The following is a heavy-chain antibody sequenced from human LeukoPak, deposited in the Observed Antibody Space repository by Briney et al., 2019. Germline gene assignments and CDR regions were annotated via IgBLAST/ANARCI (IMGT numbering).Heavy chain of an antibody. CDR2: MNNGPGAT. J-gene: IGHJ6*02. D-gene: IGHD4-17*01. Sequence: PGGSLRLSCAASGFTFSSYAMSWVRQAPGKGLEWVSAMNNGPGATFYRDSVRGRFTISRDDSKSTLYLQMNSLRAEDTGTYYCAKTHYGLLDVWGQGTTVTVSS. CDR1: GFTFSSYA. V-gene: IGHV3-23*01. CDR3: AKTHYGLLDV.